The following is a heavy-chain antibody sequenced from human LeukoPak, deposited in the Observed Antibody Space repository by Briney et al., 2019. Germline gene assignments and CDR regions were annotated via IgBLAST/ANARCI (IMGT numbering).Heavy chain of an antibody. Sequence: ASVKVSCKASGYTFTSYGIGWVRQAPGQGLERMGWISAYNGNTNYAQKLQGRVTMTTDTSTSTAYMELRSLRSDDTAVYYCARAATTGYYYGSGSYLVYWGQGTLVTVSS. D-gene: IGHD3-10*01. J-gene: IGHJ4*02. CDR3: ARAATTGYYYGSGSYLVY. CDR1: GYTFTSYG. CDR2: ISAYNGNT. V-gene: IGHV1-18*04.